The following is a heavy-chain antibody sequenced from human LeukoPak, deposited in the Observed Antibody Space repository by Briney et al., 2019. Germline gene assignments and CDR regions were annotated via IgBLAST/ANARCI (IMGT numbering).Heavy chain of an antibody. CDR2: IYPGDSDT. Sequence: GASLQISCKGSGSNFTNFWIGWVRQLSGKGLEWMGIIYPGDSDTRYSPSFQGQVTISADKSISTAYLQWSSLKASDTAMYYCARRSWCSSTSCRDDAFDIWGQGTMVTVSS. D-gene: IGHD2-2*01. CDR1: GSNFTNFW. V-gene: IGHV5-51*01. CDR3: ARRSWCSSTSCRDDAFDI. J-gene: IGHJ3*02.